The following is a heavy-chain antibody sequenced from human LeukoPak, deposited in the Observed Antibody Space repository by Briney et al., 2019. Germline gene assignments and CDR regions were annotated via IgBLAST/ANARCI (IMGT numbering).Heavy chain of an antibody. CDR2: ISGYKGNT. J-gene: IGHJ1*01. CDR3: ARDNNVAPEYFQY. D-gene: IGHD1/OR15-1a*01. Sequence: ASVEVSCKASGYTFTSYYMHWVRQAPGQGLEWMGWISGYKGNTNYAQKLQGRVTMTTDTSTTTAYMELRSLRSDDTAVYYCARDNNVAPEYFQYWGQGTLVTVSS. CDR1: GYTFTSYY. V-gene: IGHV1-18*04.